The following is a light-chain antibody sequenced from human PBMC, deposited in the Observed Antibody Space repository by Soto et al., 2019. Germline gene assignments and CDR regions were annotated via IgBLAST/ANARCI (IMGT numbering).Light chain of an antibody. Sequence: EIVLTQSPGTLSLSPGERATLSCRASQSVSSSYLAWYQQKPGQAPRLLIYGASSRATGIPDRFSGSGSGTDFTLTISRLEPEDFAVYYCQQYGSSPPLTFGGGTEVE. CDR3: QQYGSSPPLT. V-gene: IGKV3-20*01. CDR1: QSVSSSY. J-gene: IGKJ4*01. CDR2: GAS.